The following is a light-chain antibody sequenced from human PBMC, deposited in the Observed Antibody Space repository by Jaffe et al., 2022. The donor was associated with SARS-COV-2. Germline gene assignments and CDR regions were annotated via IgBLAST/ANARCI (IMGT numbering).Light chain of an antibody. CDR3: QSYDSSKGVV. V-gene: IGLV6-57*02. CDR2: EDN. J-gene: IGLJ2*01. CDR1: SGSIASNY. Sequence: NFMLTQPHSVSESPGKTVTISCTGSSGSIASNYVQWYQQRPGSAPTTVIYEDNQRPSGVPDRFSGSIDRSSNSASLTISGLKTEDEADYYCQSYDSSKGVVFGGGTKLTVL.